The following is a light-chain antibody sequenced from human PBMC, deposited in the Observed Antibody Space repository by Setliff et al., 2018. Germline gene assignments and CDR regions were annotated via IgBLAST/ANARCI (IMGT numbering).Light chain of an antibody. V-gene: IGLV2-8*01. Sequence: QSVLAQPPSAPGSPGQSVTISCTGTSSDIGGYKYVSWYQQHPGKAPKLMIYEVNKRPSGVPDRFSGSKSGNTASLTVSGLQAEDEADYYCSSNIGSNNFDVFGTGTKGTVL. J-gene: IGLJ1*01. CDR3: SSNIGSNNFDV. CDR1: SSDIGGYKY. CDR2: EVN.